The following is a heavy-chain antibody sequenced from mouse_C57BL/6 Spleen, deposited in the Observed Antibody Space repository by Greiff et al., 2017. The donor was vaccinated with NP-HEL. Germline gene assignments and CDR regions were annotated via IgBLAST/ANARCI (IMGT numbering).Heavy chain of an antibody. CDR1: GYTFTSYW. V-gene: IGHV1-50*01. CDR2: IDPSDSYT. CDR3: ARGDYGSSPYAMDY. D-gene: IGHD1-1*01. J-gene: IGHJ4*01. Sequence: QVQLQQPGAELVKPGASVKLSCKASGYTFTSYWMQWVKQRPGQGLEWIGEIDPSDSYTNDNQKFKGKATLTVDTSSSTAYMQLSSLTSEDSAVYYCARGDYGSSPYAMDYWGQGTSVPFSS.